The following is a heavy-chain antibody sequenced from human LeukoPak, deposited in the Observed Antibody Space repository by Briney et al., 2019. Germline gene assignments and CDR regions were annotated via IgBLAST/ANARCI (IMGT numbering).Heavy chain of an antibody. V-gene: IGHV1-69*05. CDR2: IIPIFGTA. CDR3: ARDGVGVTSVY. CDR1: GGTFSSYA. J-gene: IGHJ4*02. D-gene: IGHD1-26*01. Sequence: SVTVSCKASGGTFSSYAISWVRQAPGQGREWMGGIIPIFGTANYAQKFQGRVTITTDESTSTAYMELSSLRSEDTAVYYCARDGVGVTSVYWGQGTLVTVSS.